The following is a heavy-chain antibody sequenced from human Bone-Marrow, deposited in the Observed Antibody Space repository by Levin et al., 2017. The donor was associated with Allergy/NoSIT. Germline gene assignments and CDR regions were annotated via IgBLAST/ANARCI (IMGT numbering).Heavy chain of an antibody. CDR3: ARDLAEDYGDDTDFYFYAMDV. D-gene: IGHD4-17*01. J-gene: IGHJ6*02. CDR1: GFTFSSYN. CDR2: ISSRGNYK. V-gene: IGHV3-21*01. Sequence: GGSLRLSCTASGFTFSSYNMKWVRQAPGKGLEWVSSISSRGNYKYYSDSVKGRFTISRDNAKLYLEMHSLRADDTGTYFCARDLAEDYGDDTDFYFYAMDVWGQGTAVSVS.